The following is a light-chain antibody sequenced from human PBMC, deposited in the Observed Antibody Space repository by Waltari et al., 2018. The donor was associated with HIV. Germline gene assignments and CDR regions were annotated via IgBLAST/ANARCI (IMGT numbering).Light chain of an antibody. J-gene: IGLJ3*02. V-gene: IGLV2-23*02. CDR3: CSYKTDTPFRV. CDR1: RTDLGTHNL. CDR2: EVQ. Sequence: QSALTQPASISGSPGQPATISCNGIRTDLGTHNLFSWYQHRPDHAPKRIIFEVQKRPSDISSRCSASMSGNTASLTISGLQSEDEAHYYGCSYKTDTPFRVFGGVTKLTVL.